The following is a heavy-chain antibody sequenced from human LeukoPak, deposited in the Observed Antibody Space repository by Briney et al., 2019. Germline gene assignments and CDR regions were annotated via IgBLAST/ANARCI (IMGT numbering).Heavy chain of an antibody. CDR1: GFTVSSNF. CDR3: ASGLNPRHHKALAY. CDR2: VYNDGAT. J-gene: IGHJ4*02. Sequence: SGGSLRLSCAASGFTVSSNFMNWVRQASGKGPEWVSVVYNDGATYYADSVKGRFTISRDSSKNILYLQINSLRAEDTAVYYCASGLNPRHHKALAYWGQGTLVSVSS. V-gene: IGHV3-53*01.